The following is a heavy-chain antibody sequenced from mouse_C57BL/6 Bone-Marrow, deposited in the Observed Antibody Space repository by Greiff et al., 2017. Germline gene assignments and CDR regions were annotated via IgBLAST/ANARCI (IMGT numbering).Heavy chain of an antibody. J-gene: IGHJ1*03. CDR1: GYTFTSYW. V-gene: IGHV1-7*01. D-gene: IGHD1-1*01. Sequence: QVHVKQSGAELAKPGASVKLSCKASGYTFTSYWMHWVKQRPGQGLEWIGYINPSSGYTKYNQKFKDKATLTADKSSSTAYMQMSSLTYGDSAVYYCASPDYYGSSYWYFDVWGTGTTVTVSS. CDR2: INPSSGYT. CDR3: ASPDYYGSSYWYFDV.